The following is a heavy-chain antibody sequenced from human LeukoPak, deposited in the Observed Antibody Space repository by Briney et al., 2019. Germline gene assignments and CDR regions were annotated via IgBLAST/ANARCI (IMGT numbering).Heavy chain of an antibody. J-gene: IGHJ4*02. Sequence: SGGSLRLSCAASGFTFSTYRMNWVRQAPGKGLEWVSSISRDNSDIYYADSLKGRFTISRNNAKNSLYLQMNSLRAEDTAVYYCARNLDIVGAIAGVGYFDYWGQGTLVTVSS. CDR1: GFTFSTYR. CDR2: ISRDNSDI. D-gene: IGHD1-26*01. V-gene: IGHV3-21*01. CDR3: ARNLDIVGAIAGVGYFDY.